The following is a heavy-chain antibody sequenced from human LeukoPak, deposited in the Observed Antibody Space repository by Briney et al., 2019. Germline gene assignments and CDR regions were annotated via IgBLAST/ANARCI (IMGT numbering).Heavy chain of an antibody. J-gene: IGHJ4*02. CDR2: INPSGSFT. D-gene: IGHD3-10*01. CDR1: GFTFSSNW. CDR3: ARDMIRGVVNN. V-gene: IGHV3-74*01. Sequence: GGSLRLSCEASGFTFSSNWMHRVRQVPGKGLVWVSVINPSGSFTTYADSVKGRFTISRDNAKNRLYMQMNSLRVEDTAVYYCARDMIRGVVNNWGQGTLVTVSS.